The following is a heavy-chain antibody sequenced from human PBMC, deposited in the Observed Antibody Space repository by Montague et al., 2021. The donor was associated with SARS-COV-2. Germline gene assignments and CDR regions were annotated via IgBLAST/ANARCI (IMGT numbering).Heavy chain of an antibody. D-gene: IGHD6-13*01. Sequence: ETLSLTCTVSGGSISSSSYYWGWIRQPPGKGLEWIGSIYDSGSTYYNPSLKSRVTISVDTSKNQFSLKLSSVTAADTAVYYCARVGRQQLVRLYGIDVWGQGTTVTVSS. CDR2: IYDSGST. CDR3: ARVGRQQLVRLYGIDV. V-gene: IGHV4-39*07. CDR1: GGSISSSSYY. J-gene: IGHJ6*02.